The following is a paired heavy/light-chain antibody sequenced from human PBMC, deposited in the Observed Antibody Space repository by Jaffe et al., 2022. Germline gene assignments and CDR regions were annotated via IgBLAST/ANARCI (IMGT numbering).Heavy chain of an antibody. CDR3: AKANHNLAARRSYFDY. V-gene: IGHV3-9*01. D-gene: IGHD6-6*01. Sequence: EVQLVESGGGLVQPGRSLRLSCAASGFTFDDYAMHWVRQAPGKGLEWVSGISWNSGSIGYADSVKGRFTISRDNAKNSLYLQMNSLRAEDTALYYCAKANHNLAARRSYFDYWGQGTLVTVSS. J-gene: IGHJ4*02. CDR1: GFTFDDYA. CDR2: ISWNSGSI.
Light chain of an antibody. Sequence: AIQLTQSPSSLSASVGDRVTITCRASQGISSALAWYQQKPGKAPKLLIYDASSLESGVPSRFSGSGSGTDFTLTISSLQPEDFATYYCQQFNSYPFTFGPGTKVDIK. CDR3: QQFNSYPFT. J-gene: IGKJ3*01. V-gene: IGKV1-13*02. CDR1: QGISSA. CDR2: DAS.